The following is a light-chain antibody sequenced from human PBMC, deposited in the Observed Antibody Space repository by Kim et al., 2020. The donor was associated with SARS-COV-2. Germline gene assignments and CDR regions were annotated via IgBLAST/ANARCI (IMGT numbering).Light chain of an antibody. Sequence: EIVLTQSPGTLSLSPGERATLSCRASQSVSSNSLAWYHQKPGQAPRLLIYGVSNRASGTPDRFSGSGSGTDFTLTISRLESEDFAVYYCQQYVVTWTTFGQGTRLEIK. CDR2: GVS. V-gene: IGKV3-20*01. J-gene: IGKJ5*01. CDR3: QQYVVTWTT. CDR1: QSVSSNS.